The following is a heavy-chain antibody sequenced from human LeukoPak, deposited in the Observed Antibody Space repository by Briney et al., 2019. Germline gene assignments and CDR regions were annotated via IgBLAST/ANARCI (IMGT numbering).Heavy chain of an antibody. CDR3: AKSAGGGVVVVPAAMNYFDY. CDR1: GFTFSSYA. V-gene: IGHV3-23*01. D-gene: IGHD2-2*01. CDR2: ISGSGGST. J-gene: IGHJ4*02. Sequence: PGGSLRLSCAASGFTFSSYAVSWVRQAPGKGLEWVSAISGSGGSTYYADSVKGRFTISRDNSKNTLYLQMNSLRAEDTAVYYCAKSAGGGVVVVPAAMNYFDYWGQGTLVTVSS.